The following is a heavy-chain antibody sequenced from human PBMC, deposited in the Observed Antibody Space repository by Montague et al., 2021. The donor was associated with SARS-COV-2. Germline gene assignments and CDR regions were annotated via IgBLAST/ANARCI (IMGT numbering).Heavy chain of an antibody. CDR1: GGSISSSSYY. Sequence: SETLSLTCTVSGGSISSSSYYWGWICQPPGKGLEWIGSIYYSGSTYYNPSLKSRVTISVDTSKNQFSLKLSSVTAADTAVYYCARQGMAGITIFGVVLPNYGMDVWGQGTTVTVSS. CDR2: IYYSGST. J-gene: IGHJ6*02. D-gene: IGHD3-3*01. V-gene: IGHV4-39*01. CDR3: ARQGMAGITIFGVVLPNYGMDV.